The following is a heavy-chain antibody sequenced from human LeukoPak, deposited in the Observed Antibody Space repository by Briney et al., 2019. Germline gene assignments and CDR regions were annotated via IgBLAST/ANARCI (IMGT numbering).Heavy chain of an antibody. Sequence: GGSLRLSCAAPGFTFSGYAIHWGRQAPGRGLEWVAVISSDSSDKHHAESVKGRFTISRDNSKNTLYLQTNNRRADDTAVYYCARDLRRNAAYYFDYWGQGTLVSVPS. CDR1: GFTFSGYA. J-gene: IGHJ4*02. CDR3: ARDLRRNAAYYFDY. D-gene: IGHD5/OR15-5a*01. V-gene: IGHV3-30*03. CDR2: ISSDSSDK.